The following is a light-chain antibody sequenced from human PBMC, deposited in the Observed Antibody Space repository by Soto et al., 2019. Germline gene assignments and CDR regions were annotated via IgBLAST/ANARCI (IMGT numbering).Light chain of an antibody. V-gene: IGKV3-20*01. CDR3: QPYGSAWWS. CDR1: QSVSSSY. CDR2: GAS. Sequence: EIVLTQSPGTLSLSPGERATLSCRASQSVSSSYLAWYQPKPGQAPSLLIYGASSSATGIPDRFRGSGSGTYFTLTISMLAPEDFAMYCCQPYGSAWWSSGNGNKVAI. J-gene: IGKJ1*01.